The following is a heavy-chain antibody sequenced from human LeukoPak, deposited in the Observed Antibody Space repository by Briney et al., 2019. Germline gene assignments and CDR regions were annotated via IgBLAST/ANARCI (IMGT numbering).Heavy chain of an antibody. Sequence: GRCLRLSCAASGFTLSSYSMNWVRQAPGKGLEWVSSISSIRSYIYYADSVKGRFTISRDNAKNSLYLQMNSLRAEDTAVYYCARAGYYYDSSGYYVMTEIDYWGQGTLVTVSS. CDR2: ISSIRSYI. J-gene: IGHJ4*02. CDR3: ARAGYYYDSSGYYVMTEIDY. CDR1: GFTLSSYS. V-gene: IGHV3-21*01. D-gene: IGHD3-22*01.